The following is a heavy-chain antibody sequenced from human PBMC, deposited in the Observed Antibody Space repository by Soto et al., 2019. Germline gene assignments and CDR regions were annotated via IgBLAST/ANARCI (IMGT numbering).Heavy chain of an antibody. CDR3: ARDRRIFGVGIKDNWFDP. CDR1: GYTFTSYA. Sequence: ASVKVSCKASGYTFTSYAMHWVRQAPGQRLEWMGWINAGNGNTKYSQKFQGRVTITRDTSASTAYMELSSLRSEDTAVYYCARDRRIFGVGIKDNWFDPWGQGTLVTVSS. D-gene: IGHD3-3*01. CDR2: INAGNGNT. V-gene: IGHV1-3*01. J-gene: IGHJ5*02.